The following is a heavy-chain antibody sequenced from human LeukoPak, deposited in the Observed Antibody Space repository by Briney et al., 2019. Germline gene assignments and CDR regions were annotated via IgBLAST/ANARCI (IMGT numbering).Heavy chain of an antibody. CDR3: VRDGVGATTYFGYFDH. Sequence: GGSLRLSCAASGFIFSSSDMHWVRQTPGKGLEWVAIIRFDGSNIHYADSVKGRFTISRDNSKNTLYLQMNSLRAEDTAVYYCVRDGVGATTYFGYFDHWGQGNLVTVSS. CDR1: GFIFSSSD. J-gene: IGHJ4*02. V-gene: IGHV3-33*01. D-gene: IGHD1-26*01. CDR2: IRFDGSNI.